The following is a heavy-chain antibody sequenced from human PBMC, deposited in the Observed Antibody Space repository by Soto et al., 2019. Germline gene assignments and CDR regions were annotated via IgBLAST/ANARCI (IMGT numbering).Heavy chain of an antibody. CDR3: ARRTGSGSSGVYGMDV. D-gene: IGHD3-22*01. V-gene: IGHV3-33*01. J-gene: IGHJ6*02. CDR2: TYYDGNNK. CDR1: GFTFSGYA. Sequence: QVQLVESGGGVVQPGRSLRLSCAASGFTFSGYAMHWVRQAPGKGLEWVAITYYDGNNKYYADSVKGRFTISRDNSKNMLYLQMNSLRADDTAVYYCARRTGSGSSGVYGMDVWGRGTTVTVSS.